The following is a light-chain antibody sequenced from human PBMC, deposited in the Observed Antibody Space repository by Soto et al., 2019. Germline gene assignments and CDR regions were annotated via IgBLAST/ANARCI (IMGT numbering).Light chain of an antibody. Sequence: EIVLTQSPGTMSLSPGERATLSCRASQSVNSSYLTWYQQKPGQAPRLLIFGASSRATGIPDRFSGSGSGTDFTLTISRLDPEVLAVYYCQQYGSSTWTFGQGTKVEIK. J-gene: IGKJ1*01. CDR3: QQYGSSTWT. CDR2: GAS. CDR1: QSVNSSY. V-gene: IGKV3-20*01.